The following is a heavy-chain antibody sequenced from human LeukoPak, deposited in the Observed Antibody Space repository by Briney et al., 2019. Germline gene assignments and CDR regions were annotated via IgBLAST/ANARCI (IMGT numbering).Heavy chain of an antibody. D-gene: IGHD3-10*01. Sequence: ASVKVSRKASGYTFTSYGISWVRQAPGQGLEWMGWISAYNGNTNYAQKFQGRVTMTTDTSTSTAYMELRSLRSDDTAVYYCARDEDIWFGECHFDYWGQGTLVTVSS. CDR3: ARDEDIWFGECHFDY. J-gene: IGHJ4*02. CDR2: ISAYNGNT. CDR1: GYTFTSYG. V-gene: IGHV1-18*04.